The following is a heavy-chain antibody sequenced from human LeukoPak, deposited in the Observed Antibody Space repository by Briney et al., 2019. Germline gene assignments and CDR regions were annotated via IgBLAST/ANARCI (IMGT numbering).Heavy chain of an antibody. CDR2: INHSGST. V-gene: IGHV4-34*01. J-gene: IGHJ5*02. D-gene: IGHD3-3*01. CDR3: ARERGRPIFGVVKHWFDP. CDR1: GGSFSGYY. Sequence: SETLSLTCAVYGGSFSGYYWSWIRQPPGKGLEWTGAINHSGSTNYNPSLKSRVTISLDTSKNLFSLKLSSVTAADTAVYYCARERGRPIFGVVKHWFDPWGQGNLVTVSS.